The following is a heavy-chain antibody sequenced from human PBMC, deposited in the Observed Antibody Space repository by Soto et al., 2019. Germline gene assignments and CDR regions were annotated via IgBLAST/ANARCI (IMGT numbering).Heavy chain of an antibody. CDR1: GFMFSNYW. J-gene: IGHJ4*02. Sequence: EVQLVESGGDLVQPGGSLRLSCAASGFMFSNYWMNWVRQAPGKGLVWVSRINGDGSRTSYADSVKGRFTISRDNAKNTVYLQMNSLSVEDTAVYYCAGWGSWKGDWGQGTLVTVSS. V-gene: IGHV3-74*01. D-gene: IGHD6-13*01. CDR2: INGDGSRT. CDR3: AGWGSWKGD.